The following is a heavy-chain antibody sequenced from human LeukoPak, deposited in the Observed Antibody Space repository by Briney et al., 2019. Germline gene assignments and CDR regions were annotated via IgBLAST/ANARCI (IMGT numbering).Heavy chain of an antibody. V-gene: IGHV3-23*01. J-gene: IGHJ4*02. D-gene: IGHD2-15*01. CDR3: AKEPRNLGYCSGGSCYYDY. CDR1: GFTFSSYA. Sequence: GGSLRLSCAASGFTFSSYAMSWVRQAPGKGLEWVSAISGSGGSTYYADSVKGRFTISRDNSKNTLYLRMNSLRAEDTAVYYCAKEPRNLGYCSGGSCYYDYWGQGTLVTVSS. CDR2: ISGSGGST.